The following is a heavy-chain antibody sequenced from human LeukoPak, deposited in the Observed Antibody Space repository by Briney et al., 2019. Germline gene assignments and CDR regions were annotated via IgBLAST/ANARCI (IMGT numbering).Heavy chain of an antibody. D-gene: IGHD3-22*01. J-gene: IGHJ6*02. CDR1: GGTFSSYA. Sequence: GSSVKVSCKASGGTFSSYAISWVRQAAGQGLEGRGGIIPIFGIANYAQKFQGRVTLTEDNSTSTAYMELSSLRSEDTAVYYCARYMDSSGWKDVWGQGSTVTVSS. CDR2: IIPIFGIA. CDR3: ARYMDSSGWKDV. V-gene: IGHV1-69*10.